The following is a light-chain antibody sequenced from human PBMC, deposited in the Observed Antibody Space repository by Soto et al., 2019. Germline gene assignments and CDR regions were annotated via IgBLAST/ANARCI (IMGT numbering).Light chain of an antibody. CDR2: ASS. V-gene: IGKV3-20*01. J-gene: IGKJ5*01. CDR3: QLYDNSPT. CDR1: QSSGSNF. Sequence: EIVLTQSPGTLSLSPGERATVSCKTSQSSGSNFLSWYQQKPGQAPMLLIYASSHSATGIPDRFSGSASAADFPLTIDRLEPEYFAVYYCQLYDNSPTFGQGTRLDIK.